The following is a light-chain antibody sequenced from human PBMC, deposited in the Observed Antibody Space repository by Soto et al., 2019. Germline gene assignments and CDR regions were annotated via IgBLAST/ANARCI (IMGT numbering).Light chain of an antibody. V-gene: IGLV2-14*01. CDR3: SSLSTTSTPIV. CDR2: EVS. J-gene: IGLJ1*01. Sequence: QSVLTQPASVSGSPGQSITISFTGTSSDVGGYNYVSWYQQHPGKAPKLMIYEVSNRPSGVSNRFSGSKSGNTASLTISGLQPEDEAYYYCSSLSTTSTPIVFGTGTKLTVL. CDR1: SSDVGGYNY.